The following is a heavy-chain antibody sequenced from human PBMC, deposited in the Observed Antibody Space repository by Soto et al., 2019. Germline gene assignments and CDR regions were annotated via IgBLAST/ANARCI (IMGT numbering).Heavy chain of an antibody. CDR2: ISGSGGST. V-gene: IGHV3-23*01. Sequence: VGSLRLSCASSVFTFSSYAMSCVRQAPGKWLEWVSAISGSGGSTYYADSVKGRFTISRDNSKNTLYLQMNSLRAEDTAVYYCAKDSGSTMIVVASNNWFEPWGQGTLVNVSS. D-gene: IGHD3-22*01. CDR3: AKDSGSTMIVVASNNWFEP. J-gene: IGHJ5*02. CDR1: VFTFSSYA.